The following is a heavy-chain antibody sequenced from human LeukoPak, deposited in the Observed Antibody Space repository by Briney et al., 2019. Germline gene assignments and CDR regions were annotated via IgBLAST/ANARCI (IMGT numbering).Heavy chain of an antibody. CDR3: AKVAEVGATGYYYYMDG. CDR2: IYSGGST. J-gene: IGHJ6*03. Sequence: GGSLRLSCAASGFTFDDYGMSWVRQAPGKGLEWVSVIYSGGSTYYADSVKGRFTISRDNSKNTLYLQMNSLRAEDTAVYYCAKVAEVGATGYYYYMDGWDKGTTVTIAS. CDR1: GFTFDDYG. D-gene: IGHD1-26*01. V-gene: IGHV3-66*01.